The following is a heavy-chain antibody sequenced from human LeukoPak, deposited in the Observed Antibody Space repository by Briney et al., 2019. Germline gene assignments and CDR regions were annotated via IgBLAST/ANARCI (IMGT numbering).Heavy chain of an antibody. J-gene: IGHJ3*02. CDR2: INHSGST. Sequence: SETLSLTCAVYGGSFSGYYWSWIRQPPGKGLEWIGEINHSGSTNYNPSLKSRVTISVDTSKNQFSLKLSSVTAADTAVYYCARVSYDSSGYYSSAFAFDIWGQGTMVTVSS. CDR1: GGSFSGYY. V-gene: IGHV4-34*01. D-gene: IGHD3-22*01. CDR3: ARVSYDSSGYYSSAFAFDI.